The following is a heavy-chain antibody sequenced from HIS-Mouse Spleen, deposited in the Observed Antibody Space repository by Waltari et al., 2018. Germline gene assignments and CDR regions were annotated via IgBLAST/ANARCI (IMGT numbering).Heavy chain of an antibody. CDR2: MNPNSGNT. CDR3: ARGGIVLMVYAIRDYYGMDV. Sequence: QVQLVQSGAEVKKPGASVKVSCKASGYTFTSYDINWVRQAPGQGPGWMGWMNPNSGNTGYAQKFQGRVTMTRNTSISTAYMELSSLRSEDTAVYYCARGGIVLMVYAIRDYYGMDVWGQGTTVTVSS. V-gene: IGHV1-8*01. CDR1: GYTFTSYD. D-gene: IGHD2-8*01. J-gene: IGHJ6*02.